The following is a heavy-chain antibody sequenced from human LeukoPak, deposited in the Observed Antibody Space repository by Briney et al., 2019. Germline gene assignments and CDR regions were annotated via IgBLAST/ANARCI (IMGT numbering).Heavy chain of an antibody. J-gene: IGHJ6*04. Sequence: SVKVSCKASGGTFSSYAISWVRQAPGQGLEWMGVIIPIFGTANYAQKFQGRVTITADKSTSTAYMELSSLRSEDTAVYYCARVVLLWFGESTYYYYGMDVWGKGTTVTVSS. CDR1: GGTFSSYA. CDR3: ARVVLLWFGESTYYYYGMDV. D-gene: IGHD3-10*01. V-gene: IGHV1-69*06. CDR2: IIPIFGTA.